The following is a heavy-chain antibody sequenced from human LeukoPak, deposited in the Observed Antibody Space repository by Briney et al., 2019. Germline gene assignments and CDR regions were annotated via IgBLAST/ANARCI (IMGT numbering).Heavy chain of an antibody. CDR1: GGSFSGYY. V-gene: IGHV4-34*01. J-gene: IGHJ4*02. D-gene: IGHD5-18*01. Sequence: PETLSLTCAVYGGSFSGYYWSWIRQPPGKGLEWIGEINHSGSTNYNPSLKSRVTISLDTSNNQFSLKLSSVTAADTAVYYCALGGGYSYGFDHWGQGTLVTVSS. CDR3: ALGGGYSYGFDH. CDR2: INHSGST.